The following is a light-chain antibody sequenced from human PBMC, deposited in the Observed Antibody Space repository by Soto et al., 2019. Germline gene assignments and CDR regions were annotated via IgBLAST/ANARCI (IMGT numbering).Light chain of an antibody. CDR3: GTWDSSLSAV. V-gene: IGLV1-51*02. Sequence: QPVLTQPPSVSAAPGQKVTISCSGSSSNIGNNYVSWYQQLPGTAPKLLIYENNKRPSGIPDRFSGSKSGTSATLGITGLQTGDEVDYYCGTWDSSLSAVFGTGTKLTVL. J-gene: IGLJ1*01. CDR2: ENN. CDR1: SSNIGNNY.